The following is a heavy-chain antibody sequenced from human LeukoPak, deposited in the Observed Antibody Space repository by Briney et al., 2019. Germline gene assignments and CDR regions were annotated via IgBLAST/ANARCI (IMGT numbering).Heavy chain of an antibody. CDR2: IYYSGNT. Sequence: SETLSLTCTVSGGSISSYYWSWNRQPPGKGLEWIGYIYYSGNTNYNPSLKSRVTISVDTSKNQFSLKLSSVTAADTAMYYCARDKGEYYDSSGYLDYWGQGTLVTVSS. V-gene: IGHV4-59*01. D-gene: IGHD3-22*01. J-gene: IGHJ4*02. CDR1: GGSISSYY. CDR3: ARDKGEYYDSSGYLDY.